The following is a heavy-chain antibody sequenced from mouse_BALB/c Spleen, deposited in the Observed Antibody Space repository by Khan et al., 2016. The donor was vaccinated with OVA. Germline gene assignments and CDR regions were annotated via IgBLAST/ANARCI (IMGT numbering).Heavy chain of an antibody. D-gene: IGHD3-1*01. CDR1: GYSITSGYF. J-gene: IGHJ3*01. V-gene: IGHV3-6*02. CDR2: IRYDGDS. CDR3: ARGGSSGPAWFAY. Sequence: EVQLQESGPGLVKPSQSLSLTCSVTGYSITSGYFWNWIRQFPGNKLEWMGYIRYDGDSNYNPSLKNRISITRDTSKNHFFLKLNSVTPEDTATYYSARGGSSGPAWFAYWGQGTLVTVSA.